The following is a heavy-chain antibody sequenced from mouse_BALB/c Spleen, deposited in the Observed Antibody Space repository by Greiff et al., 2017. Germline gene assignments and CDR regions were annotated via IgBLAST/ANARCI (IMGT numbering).Heavy chain of an antibody. CDR1: GYTFTSYV. V-gene: IGHV1-14*01. CDR3: AREGWLPNYYAMDY. CDR2: INPYNDGT. J-gene: IGHJ4*01. Sequence: VQLQQSGPELVKPGASVKMSCKASGYTFTSYVMHWVKQKPGQGLEWIGYINPYNDGTKYNEKFKGKATLTSDKSSSTAYMELSSLTSEDSAVYYCAREGWLPNYYAMDYWGQGTSVTVSS. D-gene: IGHD2-2*01.